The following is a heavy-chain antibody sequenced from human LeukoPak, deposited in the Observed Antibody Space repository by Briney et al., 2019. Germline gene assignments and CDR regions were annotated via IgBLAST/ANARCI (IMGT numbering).Heavy chain of an antibody. V-gene: IGHV3-33*01. D-gene: IGHD3-9*01. J-gene: IGHJ6*02. Sequence: GGSLRLSCAASGFTFSSYGMHWVRQAPGKGLEWVAVIWYDGSNEYYEDSVKGRFTISRDNSKNTLYLQMNSLRAEDTAVYYCARDPEYYDILTGYQYGMDVWGQGTTVTVSS. CDR2: IWYDGSNE. CDR3: ARDPEYYDILTGYQYGMDV. CDR1: GFTFSSYG.